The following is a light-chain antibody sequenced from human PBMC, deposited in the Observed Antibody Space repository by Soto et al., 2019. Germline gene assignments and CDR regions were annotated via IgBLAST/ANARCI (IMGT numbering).Light chain of an antibody. Sequence: DIHLTQSPSFLSASVGDRVTITCRPSQAVPNNMAWYQQKPGKPPKLLIYEESTLPTGVPSRFSGRKSGTEFTLTIYSLQPEDFATYYCQHYKTYPRTFGGGTKVESK. CDR3: QHYKTYPRT. CDR2: EES. J-gene: IGKJ4*01. CDR1: QAVPNN. V-gene: IGKV1-9*01.